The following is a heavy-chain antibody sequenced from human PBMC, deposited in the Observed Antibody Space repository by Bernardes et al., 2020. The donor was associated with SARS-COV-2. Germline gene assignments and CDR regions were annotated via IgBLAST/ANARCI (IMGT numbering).Heavy chain of an antibody. D-gene: IGHD2-15*01. V-gene: IGHV4-59*01. J-gene: IGHJ5*02. CDR3: ARAEYCSGGSCYHP. CDR2: IYYSGST. Sequence: SETLSLTCTVSGGSISSYYWSWIRQPPGKGLEWIGYIYYSGSTNYNPSLRSRVTISVDTSKNEFSLKLSSVTAADTAVYYCARAEYCSGGSCYHPWGQGTLVTVSS. CDR1: GGSISSYY.